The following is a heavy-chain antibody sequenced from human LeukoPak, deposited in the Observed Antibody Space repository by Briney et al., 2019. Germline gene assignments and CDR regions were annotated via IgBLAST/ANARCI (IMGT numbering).Heavy chain of an antibody. CDR2: IYPGDSDT. CDR3: ARQEGYYDILTGYLHAFDI. V-gene: IGHV5-51*01. Sequence: GESLKISCKGSGYSFTSYWIGWVRQMPGKGLEWMGIIYPGDSDTRYSPSFQGQVTISADKSISTAYLQWSSLKASDTAMYYCARQEGYYDILTGYLHAFDIWGQGTMVTASS. D-gene: IGHD3-9*01. CDR1: GYSFTSYW. J-gene: IGHJ3*02.